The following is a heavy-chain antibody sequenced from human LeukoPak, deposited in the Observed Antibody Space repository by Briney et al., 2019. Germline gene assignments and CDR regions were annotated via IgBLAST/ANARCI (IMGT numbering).Heavy chain of an antibody. CDR2: INPNSGET. J-gene: IGHJ4*02. Sequence: KPGASVKVSCKASGYTFTGYYMHWVRQAPAQGLEWMRWINPNSGETNYVQKFQGRVTMTRDTSISTAYMELSRLKSDDTAVYYCARDLILGSSTSHIFDYWGQGTLVTVSS. CDR1: GYTFTGYY. V-gene: IGHV1-2*02. D-gene: IGHD2-2*01. CDR3: ARDLILGSSTSHIFDY.